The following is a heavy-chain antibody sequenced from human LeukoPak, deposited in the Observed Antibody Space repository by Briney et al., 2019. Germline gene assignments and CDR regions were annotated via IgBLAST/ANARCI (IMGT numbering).Heavy chain of an antibody. CDR3: ARDLYGDWGGGDY. CDR2: INHSGST. J-gene: IGHJ4*02. V-gene: IGHV4-34*01. CDR1: GGSFSGYY. D-gene: IGHD4-17*01. Sequence: SETLSLTCAVYGGSFSGYYWSWIRQPPGKGLEWIGEINHSGSTNYNPSLKSRVTISVDTSKNQFSLKLSSVTAADTAVYYCARDLYGDWGGGDYRGRGTLVTVSS.